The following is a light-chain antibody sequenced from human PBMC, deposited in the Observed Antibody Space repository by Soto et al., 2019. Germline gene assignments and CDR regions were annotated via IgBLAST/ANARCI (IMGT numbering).Light chain of an antibody. Sequence: EMVMTQSPATLSVSPGERATRSCRASHSVSSNLAWYQQKPGQAPRLLIYGASTRATGIPARFSGSGSGTEFTLTISSLQSEDFAVYYCQQYNNWPPVTFGQGTKLEIK. CDR2: GAS. CDR1: HSVSSN. V-gene: IGKV3-15*01. J-gene: IGKJ2*01. CDR3: QQYNNWPPVT.